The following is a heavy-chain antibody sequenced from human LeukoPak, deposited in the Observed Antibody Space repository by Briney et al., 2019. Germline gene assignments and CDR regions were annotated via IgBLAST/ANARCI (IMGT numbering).Heavy chain of an antibody. CDR3: AKDPYSGSYFDY. J-gene: IGHJ4*02. V-gene: IGHV3-23*01. CDR1: GFTFSSYA. Sequence: GGSLRLSCAASGFTFSSYALSWVRQAPGKGLEWVSAISGSGGSTYYADSVKGRFTISRDNSKNTLYLQMNSLRAEDTAVYYCAKDPYSGSYFDYWGQGTLVTVSS. CDR2: ISGSGGST. D-gene: IGHD1-26*01.